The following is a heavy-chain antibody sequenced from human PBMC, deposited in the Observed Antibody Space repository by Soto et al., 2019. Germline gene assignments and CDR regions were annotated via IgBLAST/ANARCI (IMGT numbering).Heavy chain of an antibody. CDR3: ARGKGTHRY. D-gene: IGHD3-10*01. CDR2: IFYNGTT. CDR1: GVSLTGYC. Sequence: SETLSLTCSVSGVSLTGYCWSWIRQTPGKTLEWIGCIFYNGTTNYNPSLKSRVTISLDMSKNQFSLKLKSVSAEDTALYYCARGKGTHRYWGPGTLVTVSS. J-gene: IGHJ4*02. V-gene: IGHV4-59*01.